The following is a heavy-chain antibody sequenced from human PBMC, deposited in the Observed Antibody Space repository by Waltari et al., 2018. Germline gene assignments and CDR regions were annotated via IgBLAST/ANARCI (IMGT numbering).Heavy chain of an antibody. CDR3: ARDGPYYDFWSGYHMAFDY. CDR1: GYSISSGYY. CDR2: IYHSGST. D-gene: IGHD3-3*01. V-gene: IGHV4-38-2*01. Sequence: QVQLQESGPGLVKPSETLSLTCAVSGYSISSGYYWGWIRQPPGKGLEWIGSIYHSGSTYYNPSLKSRVTISVDTSKNQFSLKLSSVTAADTAVYYCARDGPYYDFWSGYHMAFDYWGQGTLVTVSS. J-gene: IGHJ4*02.